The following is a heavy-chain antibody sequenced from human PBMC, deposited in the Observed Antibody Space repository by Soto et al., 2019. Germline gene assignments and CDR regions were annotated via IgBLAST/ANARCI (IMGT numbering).Heavy chain of an antibody. CDR3: ARDHQSVVVAANWFDP. J-gene: IGHJ5*02. V-gene: IGHV1-3*01. CDR2: INAGNGNT. Sequence: GASVKVSCKASGYTFTSYAMHWVRQAPGQRLEWMGWINAGNGNTKYSQKFQGRVTITRDTSASTAYMELSSLRSEDTAVYYCARDHQSVVVAANWFDPWGQGTLVTVSS. CDR1: GYTFTSYA. D-gene: IGHD2-15*01.